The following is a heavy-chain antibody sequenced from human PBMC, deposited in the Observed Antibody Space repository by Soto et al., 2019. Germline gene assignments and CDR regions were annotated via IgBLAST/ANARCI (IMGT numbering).Heavy chain of an antibody. CDR2: INHSGST. CDR1: AGPSSRDR. D-gene: IGHD3-10*01. CDR3: AKRNYYGSESRDV. V-gene: IGHV4-34*01. Sequence: SQTLSLPCAVSAGPSSRDRWSLFRQPPGRGLEWIGEINHSGSTNYNPSLKSRVTISVDTSKNQFSLKLSSVTAADTAVYYCAKRNYYGSESRDVWGKGTTVT. J-gene: IGHJ6*04.